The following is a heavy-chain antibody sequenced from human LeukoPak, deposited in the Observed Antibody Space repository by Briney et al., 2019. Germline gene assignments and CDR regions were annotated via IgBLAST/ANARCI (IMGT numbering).Heavy chain of an antibody. CDR2: INPSGGCT. J-gene: IGHJ4*02. V-gene: IGHV1-46*01. Sequence: GASVKVSCKASGYTFTSYYMHWVRQAPGQGLEWMGIINPSGGCTSYAQKFQGRVTMTRDMSTSTVYMELSSLRAEDTAVYYCARETSHMVRGVITPHFDYWGQGTLVTVSS. CDR1: GYTFTSYY. D-gene: IGHD3-10*01. CDR3: ARETSHMVRGVITPHFDY.